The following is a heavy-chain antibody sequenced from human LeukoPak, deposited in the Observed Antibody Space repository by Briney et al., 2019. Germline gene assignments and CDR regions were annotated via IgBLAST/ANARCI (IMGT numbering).Heavy chain of an antibody. Sequence: PGGSLRLSCAASGFTFSDYYMSWIRQAPGKGLEWVAVISYDGSNKYYADSVKGRFTISRDNSKNTLYLQMNSLRAEDTAVYYCAKDSGSYSPYYFDYWGQGTLVTVSS. CDR3: AKDSGSYSPYYFDY. J-gene: IGHJ4*02. CDR2: ISYDGSNK. CDR1: GFTFSDYY. V-gene: IGHV3-30*18. D-gene: IGHD1-26*01.